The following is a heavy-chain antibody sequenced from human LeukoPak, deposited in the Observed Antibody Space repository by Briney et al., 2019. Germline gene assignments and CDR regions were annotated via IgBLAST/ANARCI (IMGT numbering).Heavy chain of an antibody. CDR2: FDPEDGET. CDR3: ATDLDTMVRGGVPTDY. J-gene: IGHJ4*02. D-gene: IGHD3-10*01. Sequence: ASVKVSCKVSGYTLTELSMHWVRQAPGKGLEWMGGFDPEDGETIYAQKFQGRVTMTEGTSTDTAYMELSSLRSEDTAVYYCATDLDTMVRGGVPTDYWGQGTLVTVSS. CDR1: GYTLTELS. V-gene: IGHV1-24*01.